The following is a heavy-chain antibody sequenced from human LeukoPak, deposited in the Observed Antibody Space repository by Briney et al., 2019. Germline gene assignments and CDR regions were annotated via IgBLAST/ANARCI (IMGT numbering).Heavy chain of an antibody. J-gene: IGHJ4*02. Sequence: GGSLRLSCAASGFTFRSYWMPWVRQAPGKGLVWVSRINSDGSITSYADSVKGRFTISRDNAKNTLYLQMNSLRAEDTAVYYCARADSRYCSSTSCYRSYDYWGQGTLVTVSS. CDR2: INSDGSIT. CDR3: ARADSRYCSSTSCYRSYDY. V-gene: IGHV3-74*01. CDR1: GFTFRSYW. D-gene: IGHD2-2*01.